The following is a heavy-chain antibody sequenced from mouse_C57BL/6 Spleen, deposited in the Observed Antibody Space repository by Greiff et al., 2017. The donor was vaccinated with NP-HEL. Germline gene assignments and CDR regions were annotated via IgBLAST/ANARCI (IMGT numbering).Heavy chain of an antibody. CDR3: VREDSSGRFAY. J-gene: IGHJ3*01. CDR1: GFTFSDYG. CDR2: ISSGSSTI. Sequence: EVKVVESGGGLVKPGGSLKLSCAASGFTFSDYGMHWVRQAPEKGLEWVAYISSGSSTIYYADTVKGRFTISRDNAKNTLFLQMTSLRSEDTAMYYCVREDSSGRFAYWGQGTLVTVSA. D-gene: IGHD3-2*02. V-gene: IGHV5-17*01.